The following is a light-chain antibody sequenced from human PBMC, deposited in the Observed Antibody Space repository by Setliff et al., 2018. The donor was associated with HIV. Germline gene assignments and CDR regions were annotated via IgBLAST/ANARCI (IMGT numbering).Light chain of an antibody. V-gene: IGLV2-14*03. Sequence: ALTQPASVSGSPEQSITISCTGTRSDVGGYTYVSWYQQHPVKAPKPIIYEVRNRPSGVSTRFSGSKSGNTSSLTIPGLQPEDEAYYYCASYAITNALPFGTWTKVTVL. CDR1: RSDVGGYTY. J-gene: IGLJ1*01. CDR2: EVR. CDR3: ASYAITNALP.